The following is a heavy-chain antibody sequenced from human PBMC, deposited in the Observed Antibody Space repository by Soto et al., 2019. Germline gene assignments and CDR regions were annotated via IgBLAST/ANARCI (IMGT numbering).Heavy chain of an antibody. CDR3: ARVGNSVSGFDY. V-gene: IGHV4-34*01. CDR1: GGSFSGYY. D-gene: IGHD4-4*01. Sequence: SQTLSLTCAVYGGSFSGYYWSWIRQPPGKGLEWIGEINHSGSTNYNPSLKSRVTISVDTSKNQFSLKLSSVTAADTAVYYCARVGNSVSGFDYWGQGTLVTVSS. CDR2: INHSGST. J-gene: IGHJ4*02.